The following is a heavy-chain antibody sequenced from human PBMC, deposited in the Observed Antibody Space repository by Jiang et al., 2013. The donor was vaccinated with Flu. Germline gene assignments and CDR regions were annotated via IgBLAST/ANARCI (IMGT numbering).Heavy chain of an antibody. D-gene: IGHD3-22*01. CDR3: ARDKTIVVVTIPDY. Sequence: EVKKPGASVKVPARLLDTPSLAMLCSWVRQAPGQRLEWMGWINAGNGNTKYSQKFQGRVTITRDTSASTAYMELSSLRSEDTAVYYCARDKTIVVVTIPDYWGQGTLVTVSS. V-gene: IGHV1-3*01. J-gene: IGHJ4*02. CDR2: INAGNGNT. CDR1: DTPSLAML.